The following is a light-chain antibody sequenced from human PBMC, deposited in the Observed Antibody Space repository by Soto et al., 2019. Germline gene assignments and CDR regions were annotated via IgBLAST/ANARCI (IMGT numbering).Light chain of an antibody. Sequence: IVLTQSPAPLSLSPGARATLSCRASQSVSIHLAWYQQKGGQAPRLLIYDTSNRATGIPARFSGSGSRTDFTLTISSLETEDSAVYYCQQRGNWHPGFTFGPGTKVDIK. CDR3: QQRGNWHPGFT. CDR2: DTS. V-gene: IGKV3-11*01. CDR1: QSVSIH. J-gene: IGKJ3*01.